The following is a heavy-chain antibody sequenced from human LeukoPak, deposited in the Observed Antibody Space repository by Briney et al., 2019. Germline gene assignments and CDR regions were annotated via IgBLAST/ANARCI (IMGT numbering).Heavy chain of an antibody. V-gene: IGHV3-21*01. CDR2: ISSSSSYI. J-gene: IGHJ4*02. Sequence: PGGSLRLSCTASGFTVSSNYMSWVRQAPGKGLEWVSSISSSSSYIYYADSVKGRFTISRDNAKNSLYLQMNSLRAEDTAVYYCARAGGDGYNPNTYWGQGTLVTVSS. CDR3: ARAGGDGYNPNTY. D-gene: IGHD5-24*01. CDR1: GFTVSSNY.